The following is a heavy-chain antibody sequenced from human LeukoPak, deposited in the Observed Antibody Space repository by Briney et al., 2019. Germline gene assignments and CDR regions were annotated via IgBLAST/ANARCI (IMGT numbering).Heavy chain of an antibody. J-gene: IGHJ4*02. CDR3: ASRDTAMVAFDY. Sequence: GGSPRLSCAASGFTFSSYAMSWVRQAPGKGLEWVSAISGSGGSTYYADSVKGRFTISRDNSKNTLYLQMNSLRAEDTAGYYCASRDTAMVAFDYWGQGTLVTVSS. D-gene: IGHD5-18*01. V-gene: IGHV3-23*01. CDR2: ISGSGGST. CDR1: GFTFSSYA.